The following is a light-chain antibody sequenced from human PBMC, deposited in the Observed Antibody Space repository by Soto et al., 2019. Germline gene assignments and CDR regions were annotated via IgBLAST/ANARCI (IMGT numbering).Light chain of an antibody. V-gene: IGLV2-23*02. CDR3: CSYAGSSTYV. J-gene: IGLJ1*01. CDR1: SSDVGSYNL. CDR2: EVS. Sequence: QSALTQPASVSGSPGQSITISCTGTSSDVGSYNLVSWYQQHPGKAPKLMIYEVSKRPSGVSNRFSGSKCGNTASLTISGLQAEDEADYYCCSYAGSSTYVFGPGTKLTVL.